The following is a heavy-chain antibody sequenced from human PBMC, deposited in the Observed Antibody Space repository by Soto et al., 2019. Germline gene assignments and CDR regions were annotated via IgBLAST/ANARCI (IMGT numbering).Heavy chain of an antibody. D-gene: IGHD1-26*01. CDR2: INPNSGGT. V-gene: IGHV1-2*02. CDR3: ARASRELLSGFDY. Sequence: GASVKVSCKASGYTFTGYYMHWVRQAPGQGLEWMGWINPNSGGTNYAQKFQGRVTMTRDTSISTAYMELSRLRSDGTAVYYCARASRELLSGFDYWGQGTLVTVSS. CDR1: GYTFTGYY. J-gene: IGHJ4*02.